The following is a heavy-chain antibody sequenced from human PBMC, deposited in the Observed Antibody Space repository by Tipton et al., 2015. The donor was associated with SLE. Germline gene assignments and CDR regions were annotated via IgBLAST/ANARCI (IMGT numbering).Heavy chain of an antibody. Sequence: GLVKPSETLSLTCTVSGGSVTSHLWSWRRQSQGKGLEWIGYMYYSGSTNYNPSLKSRVTISVDTSKNQFSLKLSSVTAADTAVYYCARGYCSGGSCSALLDVWGKGTTVTVSS. CDR2: MYYSGST. CDR1: GGSVTSHL. V-gene: IGHV4-59*08. CDR3: ARGYCSGGSCSALLDV. J-gene: IGHJ6*03. D-gene: IGHD2-15*01.